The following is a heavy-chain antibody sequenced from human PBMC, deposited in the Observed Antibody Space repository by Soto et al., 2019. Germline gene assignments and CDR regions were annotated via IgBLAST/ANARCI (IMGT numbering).Heavy chain of an antibody. V-gene: IGHV4-59*01. CDR2: IYYCGYV. D-gene: IGHD5-18*01. J-gene: IGHJ4*02. CDR1: GGSISSYY. CDR3: ARALSGSTYGLESLTTFDY. Sequence: QVQLQESGPRLVKPSETLSLTCTVSGGSISSYYWSWIRQPPGQGLELIGYIYYCGYVDYNPTRKSRVTASVDTSKNQFSRKVSSVTAADTAVYYCARALSGSTYGLESLTTFDYWGQGTLVTVSS.